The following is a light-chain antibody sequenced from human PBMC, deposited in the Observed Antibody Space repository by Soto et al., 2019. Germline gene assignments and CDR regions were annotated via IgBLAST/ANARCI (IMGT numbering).Light chain of an antibody. CDR2: EGS. CDR1: SSAVGSYNL. CDR3: CSYAGSSTFVV. V-gene: IGLV2-23*03. J-gene: IGLJ2*01. Sequence: QSALTQPASVSGSPGQSITISRTGTSSAVGSYNLVSWYQQHPGKAPKLMIYEGSKRPSGVANRFSGSKSGNTASLTISGLQAEDEADYYCCSYAGSSTFVVFGGGTKLTVL.